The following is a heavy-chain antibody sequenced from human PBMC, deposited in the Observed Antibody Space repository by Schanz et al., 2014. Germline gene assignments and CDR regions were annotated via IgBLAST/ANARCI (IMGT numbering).Heavy chain of an antibody. CDR2: IYTNGST. CDR1: GGSISSFY. V-gene: IGHV4-4*07. CDR3: ARGGYCSRTSCYFKGGWFDP. J-gene: IGHJ5*02. D-gene: IGHD2-2*01. Sequence: QVQLQESGPGLVKPSETLSLTCTVSGGSISSFYWSWIRQPAGKGLEWIGRIYTNGSTKYNPSLRVRVTMSVDTSKNQFSLKLSSVTAADTAVYYCARGGYCSRTSCYFKGGWFDPWGQGTLVTVSS.